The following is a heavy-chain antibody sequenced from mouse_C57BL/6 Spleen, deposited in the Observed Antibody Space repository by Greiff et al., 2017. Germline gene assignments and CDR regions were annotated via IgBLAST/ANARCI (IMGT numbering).Heavy chain of an antibody. D-gene: IGHD1-1*01. CDR1: GYAFTSYL. J-gene: IGHJ4*01. Sequence: VQLQQSGAELVRPGTSVKVSCKASGYAFTSYLIEWVKQRPGQGLEWIGVINPGSGGTNYNEKFKGKATLTADKSSSTAYMQLSSLPSEDSAVYFCARSLFITTVVGAMDYWGQGTSVTVSS. V-gene: IGHV1-54*01. CDR3: ARSLFITTVVGAMDY. CDR2: INPGSGGT.